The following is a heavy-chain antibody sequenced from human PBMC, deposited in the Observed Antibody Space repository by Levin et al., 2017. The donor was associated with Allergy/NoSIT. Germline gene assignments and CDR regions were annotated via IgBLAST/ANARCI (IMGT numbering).Heavy chain of an antibody. Sequence: PGGSLRLSCAASGFTFDDYAMHWVRQAPGKGLEWVSGISWNSGSIGYADSVKGRFTISRDNAKNSLYLQMNSLRTEDTALYYCARDNIGLADAFDIWGQETMVIVSS. CDR3: ARDNIGLADAFDI. J-gene: IGHJ3*02. D-gene: IGHD3-10*01. V-gene: IGHV3-9*01. CDR1: GFTFDDYA. CDR2: ISWNSGSI.